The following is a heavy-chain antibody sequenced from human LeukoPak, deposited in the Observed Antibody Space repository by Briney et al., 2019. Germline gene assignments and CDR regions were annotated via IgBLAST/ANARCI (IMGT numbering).Heavy chain of an antibody. CDR3: ARGLPHSSGYYAYYYYGMDV. Sequence: PSQTLSLTCTVSGGSISSGGYYWSWIRQPPGKGLEWIGEINHSGSTNYNPSLKSRVTISVDTSRNQFSLKLSSVTAADTAVYYCARGLPHSSGYYAYYYYGMDVWGQGNPGHRLL. CDR1: GGSISSGGYY. J-gene: IGHJ6*02. CDR2: INHSGST. V-gene: IGHV4-30-2*01. D-gene: IGHD3-22*01.